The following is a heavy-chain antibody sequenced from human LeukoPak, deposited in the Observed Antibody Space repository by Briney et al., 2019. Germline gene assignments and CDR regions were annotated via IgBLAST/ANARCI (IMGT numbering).Heavy chain of an antibody. J-gene: IGHJ4*02. Sequence: ASVKVSCKASLYTFTNYYIHSVRQAPGQGLEWMGIINPSGGSTSYAQKCQGGITMTTDTSTNTVYMELSSLRSEDTAVYFCARDRSSGWYPLDYWGQGTLVTVSS. D-gene: IGHD6-19*01. CDR3: ARDRSSGWYPLDY. CDR1: LYTFTNYY. CDR2: INPSGGST. V-gene: IGHV1-46*01.